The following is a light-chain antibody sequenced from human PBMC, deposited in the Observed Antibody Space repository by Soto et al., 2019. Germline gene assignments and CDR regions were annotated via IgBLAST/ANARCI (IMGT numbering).Light chain of an antibody. J-gene: IGKJ5*01. CDR2: DVS. CDR1: RSVDSY. CDR3: QQRNDWQVT. Sequence: PGERATLSCRASRSVDSYLAWYQQKPGQAPRLLIYDVSNRATGIPARFSGSGSGTDFTLTISSLEPGDFAVYYCQQRNDWQVTFGQGTRLEIK. V-gene: IGKV3-11*01.